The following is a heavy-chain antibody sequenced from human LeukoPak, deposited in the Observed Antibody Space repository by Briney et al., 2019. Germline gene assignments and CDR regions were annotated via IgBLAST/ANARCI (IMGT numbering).Heavy chain of an antibody. V-gene: IGHV3-21*01. CDR1: GFTFSSYS. J-gene: IGHJ3*02. CDR3: ARDRDWGYDYVWGSYRSAVVDAFDI. D-gene: IGHD3-16*02. CDR2: ISSSSSYI. Sequence: GGSLRLSCAASGFTFSSYSMNWVRQAPGKGLEWVSSISSSSSYIYYADSVKGRFTISRDNAKNSLYLQMNSLRAEDTAVYYCARDRDWGYDYVWGSYRSAVVDAFDIWGQGTMVTVSS.